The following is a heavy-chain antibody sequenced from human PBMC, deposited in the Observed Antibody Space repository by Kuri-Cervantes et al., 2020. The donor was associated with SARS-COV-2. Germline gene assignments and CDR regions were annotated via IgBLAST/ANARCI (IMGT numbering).Heavy chain of an antibody. CDR1: GFTFSSYS. CDR2: IRSKAYGGTT. V-gene: IGHV3-49*04. J-gene: IGHJ4*02. Sequence: GESPKISCAASGFTFSSYSMNWVRQAPGKGLEWVGFIRSKAYGGTTEYAASVKGRFTISRDDSKSIAYLQMNSLKTEDTAVYYCTTLIDYWGQGALVTVSS. CDR3: TTLIDY.